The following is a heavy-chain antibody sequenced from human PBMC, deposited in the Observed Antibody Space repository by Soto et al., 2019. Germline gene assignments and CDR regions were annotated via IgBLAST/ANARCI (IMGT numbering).Heavy chain of an antibody. Sequence: QVQLVQSGAEVKKPGSSVKVSCKASGGTFSSYAISWVRQAPGQGLEWMGGIIPIFGTANYAQKFQGRVTITADESTSTAYMELSSLRSEHKAVYYCAASVIPSPYFYYGMDVWGQGTTVTVSS. CDR1: GGTFSSYA. V-gene: IGHV1-69*01. CDR3: AASVIPSPYFYYGMDV. J-gene: IGHJ6*02. D-gene: IGHD2-21*01. CDR2: IIPIFGTA.